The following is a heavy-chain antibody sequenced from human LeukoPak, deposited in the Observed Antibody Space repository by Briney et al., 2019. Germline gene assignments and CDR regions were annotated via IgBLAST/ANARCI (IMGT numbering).Heavy chain of an antibody. CDR2: IGTAGDT. V-gene: IGHV3-13*01. CDR3: ARGGPGYYLDY. CDR1: GFTFDDYA. J-gene: IGHJ4*02. Sequence: GGSLRLSCAASGFTFDDYAMHWVRQATGKGLEWVSTIGTAGDTYYPGSVKGRFTISRENAKNSLYLQMNILKAGDTAVYYCARGGPGYYLDYWGQGTLVTVSP.